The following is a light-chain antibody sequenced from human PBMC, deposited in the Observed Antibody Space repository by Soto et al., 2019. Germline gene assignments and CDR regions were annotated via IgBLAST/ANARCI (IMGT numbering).Light chain of an antibody. V-gene: IGKV3-15*01. Sequence: RVMTQSPGTLSVSPGERATLSCRASQTVRRHLAWYQQKPGQAPRLLIFGASTRATGIPDRFSGSGSGTDFTLTISSLQSEDFAVYYCQQYNTWPLITFGPGTRLEI. J-gene: IGKJ5*01. CDR3: QQYNTWPLIT. CDR2: GAS. CDR1: QTVRRH.